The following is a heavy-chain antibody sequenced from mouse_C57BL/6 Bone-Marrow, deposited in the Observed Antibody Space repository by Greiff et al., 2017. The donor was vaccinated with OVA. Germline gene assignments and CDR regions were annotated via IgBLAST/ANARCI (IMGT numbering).Heavy chain of an antibody. J-gene: IGHJ3*01. D-gene: IGHD1-1*01. V-gene: IGHV5-12*01. CDR1: GFTFSDYY. CDR2: ISNGGGST. Sequence: EVKVVESGGGLVQPGGSLKLSCAASGFTFSDYYMYWVRQTPEKRLEWVAYISNGGGSTYYPDTVKGRFTISRDNAKNTLYLQMSRLKSEDTAMYYCARQSDYYGSSYWFAYWGQGTLVTVSA. CDR3: ARQSDYYGSSYWFAY.